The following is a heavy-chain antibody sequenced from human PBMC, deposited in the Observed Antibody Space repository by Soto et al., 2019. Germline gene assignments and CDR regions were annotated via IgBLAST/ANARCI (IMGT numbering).Heavy chain of an antibody. V-gene: IGHV3-23*01. J-gene: IGHJ5*02. CDR3: AKELGKAATEPFDP. CDR2: ITDSGFST. CDR1: GFTFSSYG. Sequence: LRLSCAASGFTFSSYGMHWVRQAPRKGLEWVSAITDSGFSTFYSDSVKGRFTISRDNSKNTLFLQMNSLRVEDTAVYYCAKELGKAATEPFDPWGQGTLVTVSS. D-gene: IGHD6-13*01.